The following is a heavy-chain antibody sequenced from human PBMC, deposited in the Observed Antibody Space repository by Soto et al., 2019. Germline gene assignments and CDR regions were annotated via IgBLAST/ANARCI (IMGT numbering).Heavy chain of an antibody. CDR3: ARRGGGYSDNNGYLPLDL. J-gene: IGHJ5*02. Sequence: EVQLVQSGAEVKKPGESLKISCKGSGYSFTNSWIGWVRQMPGKGLEWMGIIYPGDSETRYSPSFQGQVTISADKSISTAYLQWSSLRASDTALYYCARRGGGYSDNNGYLPLDLWGQGTLVTVSS. CDR1: GYSFTNSW. V-gene: IGHV5-51*01. D-gene: IGHD3-22*01. CDR2: IYPGDSET.